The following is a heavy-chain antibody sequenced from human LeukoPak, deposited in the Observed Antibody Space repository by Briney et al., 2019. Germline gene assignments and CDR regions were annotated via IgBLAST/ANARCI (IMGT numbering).Heavy chain of an antibody. D-gene: IGHD6-13*01. CDR3: ARDNRVAALGY. CDR1: GFTFSSCA. V-gene: IGHV3-30-3*01. Sequence: PGRSLRLSCAASGFTFSSCAMHWVRQAPGKGLEWVAVISYDGSNKYYADSVKGRFTISRDNSKNTLYLQMNSLRAEDTAVYYCARDNRVAALGYWGQGTLVTVSS. J-gene: IGHJ4*02. CDR2: ISYDGSNK.